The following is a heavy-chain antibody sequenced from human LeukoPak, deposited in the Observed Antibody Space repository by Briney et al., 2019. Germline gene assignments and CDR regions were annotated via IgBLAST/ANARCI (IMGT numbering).Heavy chain of an antibody. D-gene: IGHD4-17*01. Sequence: GGSLRLSCAASGFTFSSYWMSWVRQAAGKGLEWVANVKQDGSEKYYVDSVKGRFTISRDNAKNSLYLQMNSLRAEDTAVYYCARGLTVTTRYNWFDPWGQGTLVTVSS. V-gene: IGHV3-7*01. CDR1: GFTFSSYW. CDR2: VKQDGSEK. J-gene: IGHJ5*02. CDR3: ARGLTVTTRYNWFDP.